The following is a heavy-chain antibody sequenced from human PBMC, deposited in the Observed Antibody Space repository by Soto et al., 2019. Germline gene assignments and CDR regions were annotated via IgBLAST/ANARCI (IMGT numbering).Heavy chain of an antibody. D-gene: IGHD1-26*01. V-gene: IGHV3-23*01. CDR3: AKDPLGGSYRFDY. J-gene: IGHJ4*02. CDR1: GFTFSSYA. CDR2: ISGSGGST. Sequence: GGSLRLSCAASGFTFSSYAMSWVRQAPGKGLEWVSAISGSGGSTYYEDSVKGRFTISRDNSKTTLYLPMNSLRAEDTAVYYCAKDPLGGSYRFDYWGQGTLVTVSS.